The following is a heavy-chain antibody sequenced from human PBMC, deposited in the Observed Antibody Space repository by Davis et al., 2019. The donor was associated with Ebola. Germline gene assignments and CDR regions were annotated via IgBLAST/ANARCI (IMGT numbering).Heavy chain of an antibody. D-gene: IGHD4-17*01. Sequence: PGGSLRLSCAASGFTFSSYGMHWVRQAPGKGLEWVAVISYDGSNKYYADSVKGRFTISRDNSKNTLYLQMNSLRAEDTAVYYCAKAQGTVTNRYFDLWGRGTLVTVSS. CDR1: GFTFSSYG. V-gene: IGHV3-33*05. J-gene: IGHJ2*01. CDR3: AKAQGTVTNRYFDL. CDR2: ISYDGSNK.